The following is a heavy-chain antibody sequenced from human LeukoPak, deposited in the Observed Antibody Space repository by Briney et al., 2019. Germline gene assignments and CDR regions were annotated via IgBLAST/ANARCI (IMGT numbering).Heavy chain of an antibody. V-gene: IGHV3-33*01. Sequence: GRSLRLSCAASGFTFSSYGMHWVRQAPGKGLEWVAVIWYDGSNKYYADPVKGRFTISRDNSKNTLYLQMNSLRAEDTAVYYCARDREVAALDYWGQGTLVTVSS. D-gene: IGHD6-19*01. J-gene: IGHJ4*02. CDR2: IWYDGSNK. CDR3: ARDREVAALDY. CDR1: GFTFSSYG.